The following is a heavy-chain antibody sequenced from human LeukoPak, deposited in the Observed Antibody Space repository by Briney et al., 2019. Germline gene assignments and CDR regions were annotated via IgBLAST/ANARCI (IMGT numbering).Heavy chain of an antibody. CDR1: GGTFSSYA. D-gene: IGHD3-22*01. J-gene: IGHJ2*01. Sequence: GASVKVSCKASGGTFSSYAISWVRQAPGQGLEWMGRIIPILGIANYAQKFQGRVTITADKSTSTAYMELSSLRSEDTAVYYCARTYYYDSSGYPTYWYFDLWGRGTLVTVSS. CDR3: ARTYYYDSSGYPTYWYFDL. V-gene: IGHV1-69*04. CDR2: IIPILGIA.